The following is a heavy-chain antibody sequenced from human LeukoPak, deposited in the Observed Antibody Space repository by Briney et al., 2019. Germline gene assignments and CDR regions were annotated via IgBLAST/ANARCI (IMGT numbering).Heavy chain of an antibody. CDR1: GGSISRNSDY. CDR2: IYYGGST. V-gene: IGHV4-39*01. D-gene: IGHD2-21*01. Sequence: PSETLSLTCIVSGGSISRNSDYWGWIRQPPGKGLEWMGSIYYGGSTQYNPSLKSRVTISVDTSKNQFSLKLSSVTAADTAVYYCARHPYDGGEEGKYYFDYWGQGTLVTVSS. CDR3: ARHPYDGGEEGKYYFDY. J-gene: IGHJ4*02.